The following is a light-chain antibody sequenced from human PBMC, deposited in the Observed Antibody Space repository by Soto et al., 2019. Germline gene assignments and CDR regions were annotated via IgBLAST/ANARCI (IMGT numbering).Light chain of an antibody. CDR1: QDISNH. V-gene: IGKV1-16*02. CDR3: QQYNSYPVS. J-gene: IGKJ4*01. Sequence: DLQMTQSPSSLSASVGDRVTITCRASQDISNHLAWFQQKPGKAPKSLISAASSLQSGVPSKFIGSGSGTDFTLTISSLQPEDFATYYCQQYNSYPVSFGGGTKVEIK. CDR2: AAS.